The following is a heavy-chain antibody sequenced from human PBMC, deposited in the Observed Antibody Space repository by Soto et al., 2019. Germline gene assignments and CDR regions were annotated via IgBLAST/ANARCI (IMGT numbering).Heavy chain of an antibody. Sequence: GGSLRLSCAASGFTFSSYAMSWVRQAPGKGLEWVSAISGSGGSTYYADSVKGRFTISRDNSKNTLYLQMNSLRAEDTAVYYCAKDINGYDDPYYFDYWGQGTLVTVSS. CDR2: ISGSGGST. V-gene: IGHV3-23*01. CDR1: GFTFSSYA. D-gene: IGHD5-12*01. J-gene: IGHJ4*02. CDR3: AKDINGYDDPYYFDY.